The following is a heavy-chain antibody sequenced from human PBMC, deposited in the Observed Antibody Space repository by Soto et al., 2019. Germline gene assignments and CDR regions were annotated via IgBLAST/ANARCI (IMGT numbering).Heavy chain of an antibody. CDR1: GGTFSSYA. CDR2: IIPIFGTA. D-gene: IGHD2-2*01. Sequence: SVKVSCKASGGTFSSYALSWVRQAPGQGLEWMGGIIPIFGTANYAQKFQGRVTITADKSTSTAYMELSSLRSDDTAVYYCAREFIVVVPAGRYYFDYWGQGTLVTVSS. CDR3: AREFIVVVPAGRYYFDY. V-gene: IGHV1-69*06. J-gene: IGHJ4*02.